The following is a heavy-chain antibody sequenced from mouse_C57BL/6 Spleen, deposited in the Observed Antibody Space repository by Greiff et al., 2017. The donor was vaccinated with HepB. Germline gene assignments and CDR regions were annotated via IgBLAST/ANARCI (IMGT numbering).Heavy chain of an antibody. J-gene: IGHJ3*01. V-gene: IGHV1-9*01. D-gene: IGHD2-2*01. CDR1: GYTFTGYW. Sequence: QVQLQQPGAELMKPGASVKLSCKASGYTFTGYWMHWVKQRPGQGLEWIGKIIPRSGSTNYNEKFKGKATFTVDTSSNTAYMQLSSLTTEDSASYYCASIGYKGEFAYWGQGTLVTVSA. CDR3: ASIGYKGEFAY. CDR2: IIPRSGST.